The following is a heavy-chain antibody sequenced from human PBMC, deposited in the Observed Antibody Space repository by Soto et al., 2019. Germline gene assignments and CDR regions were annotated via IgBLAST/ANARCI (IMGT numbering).Heavy chain of an antibody. D-gene: IGHD1-26*01. CDR2: ISYDGSNK. V-gene: IGHV3-30-3*01. CDR1: GFTFSSYA. J-gene: IGHJ4*02. CDR3: ARDRPAEWEQLGGAFY. Sequence: QVQLVESGGGVVQPGRSLRLSCAASGFTFSSYAMHWVRQAPGKGLEWVAVISYDGSNKYYADSVKGRFTISRDNSKSTLYLQVNSLRAEDTAVYYCARDRPAEWEQLGGAFYWGQGTLVTVSS.